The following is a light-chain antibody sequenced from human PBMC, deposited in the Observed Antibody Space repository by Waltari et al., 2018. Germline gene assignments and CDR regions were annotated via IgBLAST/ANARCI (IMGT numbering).Light chain of an antibody. CDR1: QGISSY. CDR3: QQYYNYPWT. J-gene: IGKJ1*01. CDR2: AAS. Sequence: AIRMTQSPSSLSASTGDRVTLTCRASQGISSYLAWYQQKPEKPPKLLIYAASTLQSGVPSRFSGSGSGTDFTLTISCLQSEDFATYYCQQYYNYPWTFGQGTKVEIK. V-gene: IGKV1-8*01.